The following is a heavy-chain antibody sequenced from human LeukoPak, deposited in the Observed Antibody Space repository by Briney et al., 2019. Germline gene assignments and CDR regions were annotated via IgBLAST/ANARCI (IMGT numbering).Heavy chain of an antibody. CDR1: GYTFTSYY. J-gene: IGHJ4*02. V-gene: IGHV1-46*01. CDR2: INPSGGST. CDR3: ARAVDILTGYEWYFDY. D-gene: IGHD3-9*01. Sequence: ASVKVSCKASGYTFTSYYMHWVRQAPGQGLEWMGIINPSGGSTSYAQKFQGRVTMTRDTSTSTVYMELSSLRSEDTALYYCARAVDILTGYEWYFDYWGQGTLVTVSS.